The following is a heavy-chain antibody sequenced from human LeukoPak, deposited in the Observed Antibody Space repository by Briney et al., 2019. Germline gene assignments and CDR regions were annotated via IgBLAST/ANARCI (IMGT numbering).Heavy chain of an antibody. CDR3: AKRGVVIRVILVGFHKEAYYFDS. CDR1: GITISNYG. Sequence: GGSLRLSCAVSGITISNYGMSWVRQAPGKGLEWVAGISDSGGRTNYADFVKGRFTISRDNPKNTLFLQMNSLRAEDTAVYFCAKRGVVIRVILVGFHKEAYYFDSWGQGALVTVSS. CDR2: ISDSGGRT. V-gene: IGHV3-23*01. D-gene: IGHD3-22*01. J-gene: IGHJ4*02.